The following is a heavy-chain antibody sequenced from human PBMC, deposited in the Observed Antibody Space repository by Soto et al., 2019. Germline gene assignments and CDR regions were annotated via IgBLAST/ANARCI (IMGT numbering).Heavy chain of an antibody. CDR3: ARHETLHGDYDH. V-gene: IGHV4-59*08. CDR1: GGSISSYY. CDR2: SYYTGST. J-gene: IGHJ4*02. Sequence: SETLSLTCTVSGGSISSYYWSWIRQPPGKGLEWIGYSYYTGSTNYNPSLKSRVTISVDTSKNQFSLKLGSVTAADTAVYYCARHETLHGDYDHWGQGTPVTVSS. D-gene: IGHD4-17*01.